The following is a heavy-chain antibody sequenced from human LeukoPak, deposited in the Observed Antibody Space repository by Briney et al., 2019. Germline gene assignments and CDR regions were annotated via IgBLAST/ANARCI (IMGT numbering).Heavy chain of an antibody. CDR1: GFTFDDYA. V-gene: IGHV3-9*01. J-gene: IGHJ4*02. D-gene: IGHD3-10*01. Sequence: GGSLRLSCAASGFTFDDYAMHWVRQAPGKGLEWVSGISWNSGSIGYADSVKGRFTISRDNSKNTLYLQMNSLRAEDTAVYYCASSYVVRGVLSDYWGQGTLVTVSS. CDR2: ISWNSGSI. CDR3: ASSYVVRGVLSDY.